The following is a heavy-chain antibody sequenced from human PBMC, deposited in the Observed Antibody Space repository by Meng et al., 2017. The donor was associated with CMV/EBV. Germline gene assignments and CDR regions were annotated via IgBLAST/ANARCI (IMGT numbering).Heavy chain of an antibody. V-gene: IGHV3-7*01. Sequence: GGSLRLSCAASGFSFSSYWMSWVRQAPGKGLEWVANIKPDGSEKYSVDSVKCRFTVSRDNAKNSLDLQMNSLRAEDPAVYYCARDLYCSSISCYTGDYFDYWGRGTLVTVSS. CDR1: GFSFSSYW. CDR2: IKPDGSEK. CDR3: ARDLYCSSISCYTGDYFDY. D-gene: IGHD2-2*01. J-gene: IGHJ4*02.